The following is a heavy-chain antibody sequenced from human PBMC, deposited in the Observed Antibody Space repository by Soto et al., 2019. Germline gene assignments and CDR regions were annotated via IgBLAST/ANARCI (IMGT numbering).Heavy chain of an antibody. D-gene: IGHD5-18*01. V-gene: IGHV4-4*02. CDR1: GGSISSNNW. CDR3: VGQVNTAYTYNH. J-gene: IGHJ4*02. CDR2: SYHSGRT. Sequence: QVQLQESGPGLVKPSGTLSLTCAVSGGSISSNNWWSWVRQPPGKGLEWIGGSYHSGRTNYNPSLKGRVTISVDKSKSQFSLNLGSVTAAETAVYYCVGQVNTAYTYNHWGQGTLVTVSS.